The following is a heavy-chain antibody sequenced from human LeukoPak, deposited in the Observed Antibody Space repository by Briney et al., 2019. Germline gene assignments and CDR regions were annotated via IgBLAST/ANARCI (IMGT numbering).Heavy chain of an antibody. CDR1: GGTFTGSA. V-gene: IGHV1-69*04. J-gene: IGHJ3*02. D-gene: IGHD5-24*01. Sequence: GASVKVSCKASGGTFTGSAINWVRQAPGQGLAWMGKIIPILGIANYAQKFQGRLTITADESTSTAYMELSSLRSEDTAVYYCARSRDGYESLIIDAFDIWGQGTMATVSS. CDR2: IIPILGIA. CDR3: ARSRDGYESLIIDAFDI.